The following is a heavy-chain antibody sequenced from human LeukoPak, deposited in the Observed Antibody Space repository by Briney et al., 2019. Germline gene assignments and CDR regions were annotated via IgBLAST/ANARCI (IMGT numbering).Heavy chain of an antibody. CDR2: ISYDGSNA. CDR3: ARVSQTPGGRGYFDY. Sequence: PGRSLRLSCAASGFTFSSHAMHWVRQAPGKGLEWVAVISYDGSNAYYADSVKGRFTISRDNSKNTLYLQVNSLRAEDTAVYYCARVSQTPGGRGYFDYWGQGTLVTVSS. D-gene: IGHD2-15*01. V-gene: IGHV3-30*04. CDR1: GFTFSSHA. J-gene: IGHJ4*02.